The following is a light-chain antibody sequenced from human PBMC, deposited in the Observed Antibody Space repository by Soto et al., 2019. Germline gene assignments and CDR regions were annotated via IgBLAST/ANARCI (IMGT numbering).Light chain of an antibody. CDR3: FSFTSTNTHV. J-gene: IGLJ1*01. Sequence: QSALTQPPSVSGSPGQSVTISCTGTSSDVGSYNRLSWYQQPPGTAPKLIMYEVNTRPSGVPDRFSGSKSGNTAPLTISGLQAEDEADYYCFSFTSTNTHVFGSGTKVTVL. CDR1: SSDVGSYNR. V-gene: IGLV2-18*02. CDR2: EVN.